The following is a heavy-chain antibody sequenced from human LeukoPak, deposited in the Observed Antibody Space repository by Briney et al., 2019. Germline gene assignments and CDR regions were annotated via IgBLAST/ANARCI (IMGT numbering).Heavy chain of an antibody. CDR3: AREAQSITIFGVVIPAFDY. V-gene: IGHV1-2*02. D-gene: IGHD3-3*01. Sequence: ASVKVSCKASGYTFTGYYMHWVRQAPGQGLEWMGWINPNSGGTNYAQKFQGRVTMTRDTSISTAYMELSRLRSDDTAVYYCAREAQSITIFGVVIPAFDYWGQGTLVTVSS. J-gene: IGHJ4*02. CDR2: INPNSGGT. CDR1: GYTFTGYY.